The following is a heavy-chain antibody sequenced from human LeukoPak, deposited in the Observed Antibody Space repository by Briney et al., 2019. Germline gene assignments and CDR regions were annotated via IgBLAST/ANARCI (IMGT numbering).Heavy chain of an antibody. CDR3: ARDSRTVYYYYGMDV. Sequence: GGSLRLSCAASGFTFTSYTMNWVRQAPGKGLEWVSSISSSNSDISYADSVKGRFTISRDNAKNSLYLQMNSLRAEDTAVYYCARDSRTVYYYYGMDVWGQGTTVTVSS. CDR1: GFTFTSYT. V-gene: IGHV3-21*01. CDR2: ISSSNSDI. J-gene: IGHJ6*02.